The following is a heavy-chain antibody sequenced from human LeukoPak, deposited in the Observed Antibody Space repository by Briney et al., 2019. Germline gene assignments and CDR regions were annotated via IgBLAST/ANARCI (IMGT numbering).Heavy chain of an antibody. CDR1: GYTFTSYG. CDR2: ISAYNGNT. Sequence: ASVKASCKASGYTFTSYGISWVRQAPGQGLEWMGWISAYNGNTNYAQKLQGRVTMTTDTSTSTAYMELRSLRSDDTAVYYCARDYLAYCGGDCYLGYDYWGQGTLVTVSS. V-gene: IGHV1-18*01. CDR3: ARDYLAYCGGDCYLGYDY. D-gene: IGHD2-21*02. J-gene: IGHJ4*02.